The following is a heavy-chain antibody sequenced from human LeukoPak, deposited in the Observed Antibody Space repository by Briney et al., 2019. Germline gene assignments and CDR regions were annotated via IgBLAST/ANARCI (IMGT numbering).Heavy chain of an antibody. CDR1: GFTFSSYA. CDR2: ISSNGGST. J-gene: IGHJ4*02. V-gene: IGHV3-64*05. Sequence: PGGSLRLSCSASGFTFSSYAMHWVRQAPGKGLEYVLSISSNGGSTYYADSVEGRFTISRDNSKNRMYIQMISLRAEDTALYYCVTAPERHDYSFDYWGQGTLVTVSS. CDR3: VTAPERHDYSFDY. D-gene: IGHD3-16*01.